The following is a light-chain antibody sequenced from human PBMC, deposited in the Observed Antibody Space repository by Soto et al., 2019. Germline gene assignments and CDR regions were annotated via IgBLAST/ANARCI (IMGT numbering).Light chain of an antibody. CDR2: LAS. CDR3: QQYYNTPLFN. Sequence: DIVMTQSPDSLAVSLGERATINCKSSQSVLYNSNNKNYLAWYQQKPGQPPKLLIYLASTRESGVPDRFSGSGSGTDFTLTISSLQAEDVAVYYCQQYYNTPLFNFGPGTKVEIK. V-gene: IGKV4-1*01. CDR1: QSVLYNSNNKNY. J-gene: IGKJ3*01.